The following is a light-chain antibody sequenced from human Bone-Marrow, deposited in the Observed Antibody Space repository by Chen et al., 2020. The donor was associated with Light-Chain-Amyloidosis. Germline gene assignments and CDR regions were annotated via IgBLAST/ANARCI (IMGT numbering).Light chain of an antibody. CDR3: RSYTSSRTLV. V-gene: IGLV2-14*01. Sequence: DLTQTASVSGSPGQSITPSCTATCSDVGGYNYVSWYQQHPGKAPKLMIYDVSKRPSGVSNRFSGSKSGNTASLTISGLQAEDEADYYCRSYTSSRTLVFGGGTKLTVL. CDR2: DVS. CDR1: CSDVGGYNY. J-gene: IGLJ3*02.